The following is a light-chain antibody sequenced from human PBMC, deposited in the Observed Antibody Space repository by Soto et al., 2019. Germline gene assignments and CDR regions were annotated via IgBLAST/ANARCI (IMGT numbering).Light chain of an antibody. Sequence: QSALTQPPSASGSPGQSVTISCTGTSSDVGGYNYVSWYQQHPGKAPKFMIYEVSKPPSGVPDRFSGSKSGNTASLTVSGLQAEDEADYYCSSYAGSNTWVFGGGTKLTVL. CDR2: EVS. J-gene: IGLJ3*02. CDR3: SSYAGSNTWV. CDR1: SSDVGGYNY. V-gene: IGLV2-8*01.